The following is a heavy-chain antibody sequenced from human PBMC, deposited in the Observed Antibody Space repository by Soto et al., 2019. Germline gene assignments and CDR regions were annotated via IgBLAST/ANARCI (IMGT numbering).Heavy chain of an antibody. CDR1: GGSISSGGYY. Sequence: PSETLSLTCTVSGGSISSGGYYWSWIRQHPGKGPEWIGYIYYSGSTYYNPSLKSRVTISVDTSKNQFSLKLSSVTAADTAVYYCAREYDFWSGYYRVGDAFDIWGQGTMVTVSS. J-gene: IGHJ3*02. D-gene: IGHD3-3*01. CDR2: IYYSGST. V-gene: IGHV4-31*03. CDR3: AREYDFWSGYYRVGDAFDI.